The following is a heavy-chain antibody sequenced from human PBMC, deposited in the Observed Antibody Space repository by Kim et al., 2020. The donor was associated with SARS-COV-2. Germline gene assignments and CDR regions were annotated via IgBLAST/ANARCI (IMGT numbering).Heavy chain of an antibody. J-gene: IGHJ5*02. D-gene: IGHD6-13*01. CDR2: ISYDGSNK. CDR3: AKDQSWIAAADWFDP. CDR1: GFTFSSYG. V-gene: IGHV3-30*18. Sequence: GGSLRLSCAASGFTFSSYGMHWVRQAPGKGLEWVAVISYDGSNKYYADSVKGRFTISRDNSKNTLYLQMNSLRAEDTAVYYCAKDQSWIAAADWFDPWG.